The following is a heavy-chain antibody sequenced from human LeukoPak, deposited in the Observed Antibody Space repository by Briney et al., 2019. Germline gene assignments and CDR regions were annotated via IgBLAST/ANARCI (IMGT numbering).Heavy chain of an antibody. CDR1: GFTVSSNY. CDR2: IYSGGST. V-gene: IGHV3-53*01. D-gene: IGHD3-3*01. J-gene: IGHJ5*02. CDR3: ASNTYYDFWSGNL. Sequence: PGGSLRLSCAASGFTVSSNYMSWVRQAPGKGLEWVSVIYSGGSTYYADSVKGRFTISRGNSKNTLYLQMNSLRAEDTAVYYCASNTYYDFWSGNLWGQGTLVTVSS.